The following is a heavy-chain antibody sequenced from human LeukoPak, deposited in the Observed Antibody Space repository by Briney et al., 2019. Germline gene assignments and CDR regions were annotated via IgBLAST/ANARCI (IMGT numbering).Heavy chain of an antibody. CDR3: AKGPGFWELLYY. V-gene: IGHV3-23*01. J-gene: IGHJ4*02. D-gene: IGHD3-10*01. CDR2: ISGSGGST. Sequence: GGSLRLSCAASGFTFSSYAMSWVRQPPGKGLEWVSAISGSGGSTYYADSVKGRFTISRDNSKNTLYLQMNSLRAEDTAVYYCAKGPGFWELLYYWDQGTLVTVSS. CDR1: GFTFSSYA.